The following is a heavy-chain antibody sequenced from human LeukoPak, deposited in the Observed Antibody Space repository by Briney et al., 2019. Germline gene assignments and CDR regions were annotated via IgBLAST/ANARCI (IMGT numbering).Heavy chain of an antibody. CDR3: ARRDSGRRELVDY. V-gene: IGHV5-51*01. CDR1: GYRFTSYW. CDR2: IYTGDSDT. Sequence: GESLKISCKGSGYRFTSYWIGWVRQMPGKGLEWMGIIYTGDSDTRYRPSFQGQVTISADKSISTAYLQWSSLKASDTAMYFCARRDSGRRELVDYWGQGTLVTVSS. D-gene: IGHD3-10*01. J-gene: IGHJ4*02.